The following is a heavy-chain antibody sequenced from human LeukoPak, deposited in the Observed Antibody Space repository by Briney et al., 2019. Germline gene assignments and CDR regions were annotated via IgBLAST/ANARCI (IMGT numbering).Heavy chain of an antibody. CDR1: GFTFSSYW. V-gene: IGHV3-7*01. J-gene: IGHJ4*02. Sequence: PGGSLRLSCAASGFTFSSYWMSWVRQAPGKGLEWVANIKQDGSEKYYVDSVKGRFTISRDNAKNSLYLQMNSLRAEDTAVYYCARAFTQKGIAAAGTDWGQGTLVTVSS. D-gene: IGHD6-13*01. CDR3: ARAFTQKGIAAAGTD. CDR2: IKQDGSEK.